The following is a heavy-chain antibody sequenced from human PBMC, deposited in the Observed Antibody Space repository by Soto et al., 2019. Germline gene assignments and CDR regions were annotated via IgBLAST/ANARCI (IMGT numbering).Heavy chain of an antibody. Sequence: ASVKVSCKASGYTFTNYYIHWVRQAPGQGLEWMGIINPDGGYTSYAQKFQGRVTMTWDTSTSTVYMELNSLRSEDTAVYYCSRGVTWWFDPWGQGTLVTVSS. V-gene: IGHV1-46*03. D-gene: IGHD2-21*02. CDR2: INPDGGYT. J-gene: IGHJ5*02. CDR1: GYTFTNYY. CDR3: SRGVTWWFDP.